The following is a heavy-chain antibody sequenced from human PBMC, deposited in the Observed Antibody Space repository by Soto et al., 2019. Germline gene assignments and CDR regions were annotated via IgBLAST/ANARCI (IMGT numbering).Heavy chain of an antibody. J-gene: IGHJ4*02. CDR1: GYTFTSYY. Sequence: QVQLVQSGAEVKKPGASVKVSCKASGYTFTSYYVHWVRQAPGQGLEWKGIINPSGGSTSYAQKLQGRVTMTRDTSTSTVYMELTSLRSEDTAVYYCARGAELATIRDYFDYWGQGTLVTASS. D-gene: IGHD5-12*01. CDR2: INPSGGST. CDR3: ARGAELATIRDYFDY. V-gene: IGHV1-46*04.